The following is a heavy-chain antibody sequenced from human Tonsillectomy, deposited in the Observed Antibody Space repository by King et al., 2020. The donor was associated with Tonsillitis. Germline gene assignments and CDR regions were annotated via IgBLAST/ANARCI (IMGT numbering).Heavy chain of an antibody. J-gene: IGHJ6*02. Sequence: VQLVESGGGLVQPGGSLRLSCAASGFTFSDCDMHWVRQTTGKSLEWVSGIDTAGDTYYPGSVKGRLTISRATAKNSLSLQMNSLRAGDTAVYYCVRQPKCWTPSGGYYHAMDVWRRAPRDRVPS. D-gene: IGHD1-1*01. V-gene: IGHV3-13*01. CDR1: GFTFSDCD. CDR2: IDTAGDT. CDR3: VRQPKCWTPSGGYYHAMDV.